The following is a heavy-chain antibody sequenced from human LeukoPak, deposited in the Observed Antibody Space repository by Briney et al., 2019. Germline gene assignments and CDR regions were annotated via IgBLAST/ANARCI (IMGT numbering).Heavy chain of an antibody. V-gene: IGHV1-69*02. D-gene: IGHD3-22*01. Sequence: ASVKVSCKASGGTFSSYTISWVRQAPGQGLEWMGRIIPILGIANYAQKFQGRVTITADKSTSTAYMELSSLGSEDTAVYYCARPTPYDSSGYYYEYFQHWGQGTLATVSS. CDR2: IIPILGIA. CDR1: GGTFSSYT. CDR3: ARPTPYDSSGYYYEYFQH. J-gene: IGHJ1*01.